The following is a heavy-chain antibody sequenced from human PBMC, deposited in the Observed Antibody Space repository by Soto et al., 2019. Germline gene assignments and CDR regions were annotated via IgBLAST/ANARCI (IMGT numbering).Heavy chain of an antibody. D-gene: IGHD3-22*01. V-gene: IGHV1-69*06. Sequence: WASVKVSCKASGGTFSSYAISWVRQAPGQGLEWMGGIIPIFGTTNHAQKFQGRVTITADKSTSTAYMELSSLTSEDTAVYYCAHYFDSILFDPWGQGTLVTVSS. CDR1: GGTFSSYA. CDR2: IIPIFGTT. CDR3: AHYFDSILFDP. J-gene: IGHJ5*02.